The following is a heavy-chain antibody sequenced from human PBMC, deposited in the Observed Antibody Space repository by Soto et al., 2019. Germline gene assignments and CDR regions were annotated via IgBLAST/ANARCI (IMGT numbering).Heavy chain of an antibody. CDR2: IYHSGST. J-gene: IGHJ5*02. CDR1: GYSISSGYY. Sequence: SETLSLTCAVSGYSISSGYYWGWIRQPPGKGLEWIGSIYHSGSTYYNPSLKSRVTISVDTSKNQFSLKLSSVTAADTAVYYCARDWDYYDSSGYTGGWFDPWGQGTLVSVSS. D-gene: IGHD3-22*01. CDR3: ARDWDYYDSSGYTGGWFDP. V-gene: IGHV4-38-2*02.